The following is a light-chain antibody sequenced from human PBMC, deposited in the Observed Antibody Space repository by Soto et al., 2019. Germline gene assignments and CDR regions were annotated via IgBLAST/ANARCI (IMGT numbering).Light chain of an antibody. V-gene: IGLV2-14*01. CDR2: EVN. Sequence: QSVLTQPASVSGPPGQSITISCTGTSSDIGYYNYVSWYQQYPGKAPKLIIYEVNNRPSGVSNRFSGSKSANTASLTISGLQAEDEADYHCSSYTTISTVVFGAGPKGTVL. CDR3: SSYTTISTVV. J-gene: IGLJ1*01. CDR1: SSDIGYYNY.